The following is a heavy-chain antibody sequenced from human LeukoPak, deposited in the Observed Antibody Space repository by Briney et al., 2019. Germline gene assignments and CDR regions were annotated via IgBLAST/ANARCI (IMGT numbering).Heavy chain of an antibody. CDR1: GFTFSSYE. Sequence: PGGSLRLSCAASGFTFSSYEMNWVRQAPGKGLEWVSYISSSGSTIYYADSVKGRFTISRDNSRNTLYLQMNSLRAEDTAVYYCAKGQVFQCDYWGQGTLVTVSS. J-gene: IGHJ4*02. CDR3: AKGQVFQCDY. D-gene: IGHD2/OR15-2a*01. V-gene: IGHV3-48*03. CDR2: ISSSGSTI.